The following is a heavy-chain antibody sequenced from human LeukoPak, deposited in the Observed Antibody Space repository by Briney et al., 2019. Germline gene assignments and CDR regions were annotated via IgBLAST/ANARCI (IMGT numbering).Heavy chain of an antibody. CDR2: IYHSGST. J-gene: IGHJ6*03. CDR1: GGSISSGGYY. V-gene: IGHV4-30-2*01. D-gene: IGHD4-23*01. CDR3: ATRPTPPYYYYYMDV. Sequence: PSETLSLTCTVSGGSISSGGYYWSWIRQPPGKGLEWIGYIYHSGSTYYNPSLKSRVTISVDRSKNQFSLKLSSVTAADTAVYYCATRPTPPYYYYYMDVWAKGTTVTVSS.